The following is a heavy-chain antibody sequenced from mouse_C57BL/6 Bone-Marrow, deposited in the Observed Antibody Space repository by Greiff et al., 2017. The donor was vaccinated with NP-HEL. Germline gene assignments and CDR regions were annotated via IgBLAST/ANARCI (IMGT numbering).Heavy chain of an antibody. Sequence: QVQLKESGPELVKPGASVKISCKASGYAFSSSWMNWVKQRPGKGLEWIGRIYPGDGDTNYNGKFKGKATLTADKSSSTAYMQLSSLTSEDSAVYCCERKEDYFDYWGQGTTLTVSS. J-gene: IGHJ2*01. V-gene: IGHV1-82*01. CDR3: ERKEDYFDY. CDR2: IYPGDGDT. CDR1: GYAFSSSW.